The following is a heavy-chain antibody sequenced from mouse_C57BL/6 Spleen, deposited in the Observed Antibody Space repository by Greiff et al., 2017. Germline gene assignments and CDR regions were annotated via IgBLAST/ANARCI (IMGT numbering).Heavy chain of an antibody. D-gene: IGHD2-10*01. CDR3: ARSYYGNYPDY. Sequence: VQVVESGAELVRPGASAKLSCKASGYTFTDYYINWVKQRPGQGLEWIARIYPGSGNTYYNEKFKGKATLTAEKSSSTAYMQLSSLTSEDSAVYFCARSYYGNYPDYWGQGTTLTVSS. CDR1: GYTFTDYY. V-gene: IGHV1-76*01. J-gene: IGHJ2*01. CDR2: IYPGSGNT.